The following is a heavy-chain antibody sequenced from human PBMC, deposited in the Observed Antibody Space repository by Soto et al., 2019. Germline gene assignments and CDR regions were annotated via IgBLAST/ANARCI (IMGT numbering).Heavy chain of an antibody. V-gene: IGHV3-74*01. J-gene: IGHJ4*02. CDR2: INTDGSIT. Sequence: GSLRLSCAASGFTFSSYWMHWVRQVPGKGLVWVSRINTDGSITSYADSVTGRFTISRDNAKNTLYLQMNSLRAEDTAVYYCSRAKTADGDYYASGSYFDYWGQGTLVTVSS. CDR1: GFTFSSYW. D-gene: IGHD3-10*01. CDR3: SRAKTADGDYYASGSYFDY.